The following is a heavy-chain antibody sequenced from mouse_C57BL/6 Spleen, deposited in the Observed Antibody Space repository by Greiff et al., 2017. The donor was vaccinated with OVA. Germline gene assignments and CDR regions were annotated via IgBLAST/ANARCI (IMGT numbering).Heavy chain of an antibody. D-gene: IGHD2-1*01. Sequence: VQLQQPGTELVKPGASVKLSCKASGYTFPSYWMHWVKQRPGQGLEWIGNINPSNGGTNYNEKFKSKATLTVDKSSSTAYMQLSSLTSEDSAVYYCARGDYGNTWFAYWGQGTLVTVSA. CDR2: INPSNGGT. CDR3: ARGDYGNTWFAY. V-gene: IGHV1-53*01. J-gene: IGHJ3*01. CDR1: GYTFPSYW.